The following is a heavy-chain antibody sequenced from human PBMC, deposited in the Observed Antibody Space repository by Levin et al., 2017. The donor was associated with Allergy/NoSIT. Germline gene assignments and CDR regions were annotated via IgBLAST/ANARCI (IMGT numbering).Heavy chain of an antibody. D-gene: IGHD2-2*01. CDR1: GFTFSSYA. V-gene: IGHV3-30-3*01. J-gene: IGHJ6*02. Sequence: PGGSLRLSCAASGFTFSSYAMHWVRQAPGKGLEWVAVISYDGSNKYYADSVKGRFTISRDNSKNTLYLQMNSLRAEDTAVYYCARDNAGTSCQGCDYYYYGMDVWGQGTTVTVSS. CDR2: ISYDGSNK. CDR3: ARDNAGTSCQGCDYYYYGMDV.